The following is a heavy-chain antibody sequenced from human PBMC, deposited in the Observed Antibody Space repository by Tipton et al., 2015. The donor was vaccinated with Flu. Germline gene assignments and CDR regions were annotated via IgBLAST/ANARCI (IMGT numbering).Heavy chain of an antibody. J-gene: IGHJ4*02. CDR3: ARRSYGYYYFDY. V-gene: IGHV3-7*01. Sequence: SLRLSCATSGFTFTKYWMTWVRQAPGKGLEWVANIKEDGSEKYYVDSVKCRFTISRDYAKNSLYLLMNSLRAEDTAVYYCARRSYGYYYFDYWGQGTLVTVSS. D-gene: IGHD5-18*01. CDR1: GFTFTKYW. CDR2: IKEDGSEK.